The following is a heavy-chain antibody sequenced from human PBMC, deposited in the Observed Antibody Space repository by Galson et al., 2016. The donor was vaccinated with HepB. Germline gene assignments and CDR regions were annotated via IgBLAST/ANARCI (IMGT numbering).Heavy chain of an antibody. J-gene: IGHJ4*02. CDR3: ATVKLTTWYSFDS. Sequence: SLSPSCEASGLTSTNAWMTWVRRAPGKRRAWDDSSQGEADGGTTDSAAPVKGRFYISRDDSTHTLILHMNSLRVEDGAVYYCATVKLTTWYSFDSWGQGTLVTVSS. CDR2: SQGEADGGTT. D-gene: IGHD2-2*01. V-gene: IGHV3-15*01. CDR1: GLTSTNAW.